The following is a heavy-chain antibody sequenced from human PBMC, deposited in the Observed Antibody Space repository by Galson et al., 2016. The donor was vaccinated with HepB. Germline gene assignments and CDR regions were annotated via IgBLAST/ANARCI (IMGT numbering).Heavy chain of an antibody. D-gene: IGHD3-22*01. Sequence: SLRLPCAASGFTFTDYYLSWFRQAPGKGLEWISYISHHGAVQFYAESVKGRFTISRDNARNYLYLEMSSLRPEDTAFYYRARGYDSGYYAYWGQGVLVTVSS. CDR3: ARGYDSGYYAY. CDR1: GFTFTDYY. V-gene: IGHV3-11*04. CDR2: ISHHGAVQ. J-gene: IGHJ4*02.